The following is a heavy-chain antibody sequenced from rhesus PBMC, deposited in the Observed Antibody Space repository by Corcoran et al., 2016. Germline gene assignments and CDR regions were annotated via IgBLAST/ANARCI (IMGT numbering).Heavy chain of an antibody. D-gene: IGHD4-23*01. Sequence: EVQLVQSGAEVKKPGASVKISCKASGYTFTDYYLHWVRQAPGKGLEWMGRVDPEDGEAIHAQKFQDRVIITADTSTDTAYMELSSLRSEDTAVYYCATGGSKSLDYWGQGVLVTVSS. CDR3: ATGGSKSLDY. J-gene: IGHJ4*01. CDR1: GYTFTDYY. CDR2: VDPEDGEA. V-gene: IGHV1-111*02.